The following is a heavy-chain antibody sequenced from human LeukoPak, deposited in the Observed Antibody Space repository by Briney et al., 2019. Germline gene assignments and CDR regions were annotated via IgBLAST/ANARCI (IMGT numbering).Heavy chain of an antibody. Sequence: PSETLSLTCAVYGGSFSGYYWSWIRQSPGKGLEWIGEINHSGSTNYNPSLKSRVTISVDTSKNQFSLKLSSVTAADTAVYYCARGGYCSSTSCYSSPYYYYMDVWGKGTTVTVSS. CDR1: GGSFSGYY. CDR2: INHSGST. V-gene: IGHV4-34*01. D-gene: IGHD2-2*02. CDR3: ARGGYCSSTSCYSSPYYYYMDV. J-gene: IGHJ6*03.